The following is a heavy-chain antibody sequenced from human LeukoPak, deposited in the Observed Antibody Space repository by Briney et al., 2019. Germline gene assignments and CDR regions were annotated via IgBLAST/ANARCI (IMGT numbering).Heavy chain of an antibody. V-gene: IGHV4-38-2*02. Sequence: PSETLSLTCTVSGYSISSGYYWGWIRQPPGKGLEWIGSIYHSGSTYYNPSLKSRVTISVDTSKNQFSLKLSSVTAADTAVYYCAREKDCYDSSAFDIWGQGTMVTVSS. D-gene: IGHD3-22*01. J-gene: IGHJ3*02. CDR1: GYSISSGYY. CDR2: IYHSGST. CDR3: AREKDCYDSSAFDI.